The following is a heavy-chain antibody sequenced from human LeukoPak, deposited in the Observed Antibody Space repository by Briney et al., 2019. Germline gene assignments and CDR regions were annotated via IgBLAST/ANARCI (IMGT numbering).Heavy chain of an antibody. CDR3: AKDIKGYDFWSGYFDY. CDR2: ISSSSSTI. CDR1: GFTFSSYS. J-gene: IGHJ4*02. Sequence: QPGGSLRLSCAASGFTFSSYSMNWVRQAPGKGLEWVSYISSSSSTIYHADSVKGRFTISRDNAKNSLYLQMNSLRAEDTALYYCAKDIKGYDFWSGYFDYWGQGTLVTVSS. V-gene: IGHV3-48*01. D-gene: IGHD3-3*01.